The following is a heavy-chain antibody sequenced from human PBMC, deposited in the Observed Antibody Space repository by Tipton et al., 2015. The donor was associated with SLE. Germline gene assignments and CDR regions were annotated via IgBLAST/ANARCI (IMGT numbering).Heavy chain of an antibody. Sequence: TLSLTCTVSDYSIKRGFYWGWIRQSPGKGLEWIVNMYHIGTTYYNPSLKSRVTISLDMSKNQYSLRMKSVTAADTAVYYCVREGRMRGHYTDGGQGILFTVPS. CDR1: DYSIKRGFY. D-gene: IGHD2-2*02. V-gene: IGHV4-38-2*02. CDR2: MYHIGTT. CDR3: VREGRMRGHYTD. J-gene: IGHJ4*02.